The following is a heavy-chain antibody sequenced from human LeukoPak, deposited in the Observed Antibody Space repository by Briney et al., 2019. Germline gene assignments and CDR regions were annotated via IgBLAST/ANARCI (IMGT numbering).Heavy chain of an antibody. CDR3: AKHLTSGTMGYFDC. D-gene: IGHD3-10*01. CDR2: IRGSTGST. CDR1: GFTLSSYA. V-gene: IGHV3-23*01. Sequence: TGGSLRLSCAASGFTLSSYAMSWVRQAPGKGLEWVSGIRGSTGSTYYADSVKGRFTISRDNSKNTLYLQMNSLRAEDTAVYYCAKHLTSGTMGYFDCWGQGTLVTVSS. J-gene: IGHJ4*02.